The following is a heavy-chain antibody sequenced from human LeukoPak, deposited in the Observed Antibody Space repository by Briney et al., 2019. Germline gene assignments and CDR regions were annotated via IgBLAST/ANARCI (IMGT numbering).Heavy chain of an antibody. CDR2: IYHSGST. CDR3: ARDVTIFGLRNWFDP. J-gene: IGHJ5*02. CDR1: GGSISSGGYS. V-gene: IGHV4-30-2*01. Sequence: RPSQTLSLTCAVSGGSISSGGYSWSWIRQPPGKGLEWIGYIYHSGSTYYNPSLKSRVTISVDKSKNQFSLKLSSVTAADTAVYYCARDVTIFGLRNWFDPWGQGTLVTVSS. D-gene: IGHD3-3*01.